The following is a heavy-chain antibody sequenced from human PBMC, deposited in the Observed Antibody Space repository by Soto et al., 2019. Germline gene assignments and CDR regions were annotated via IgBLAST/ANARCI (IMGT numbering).Heavy chain of an antibody. J-gene: IGHJ5*02. CDR2: IYYSGST. CDR1: GGSISSSSYY. V-gene: IGHV4-39*01. CDR3: ARITDLWNWFDP. D-gene: IGHD3-3*01. Sequence: QLQLQESGPGLVKPSETLSLTCTVSGGSISSSSYYWGWIRQPPGKGLEWIGSIYYSGSTYYNPSLKSRVTISVDTSKNQFSLKLSSVTAADTAVYYCARITDLWNWFDPWGQGTLVTVSS.